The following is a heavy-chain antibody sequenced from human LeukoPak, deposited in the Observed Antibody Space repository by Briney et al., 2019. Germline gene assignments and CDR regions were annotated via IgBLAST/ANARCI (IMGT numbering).Heavy chain of an antibody. V-gene: IGHV3-23*01. J-gene: IGHJ4*02. CDR3: AKEGDDY. D-gene: IGHD3-16*01. CDR2: IDYDGGSG. Sequence: GGSLRLSCTVSGFTLSSYEMSWIRQAPGKGLEWVSSIDYDGGSGHYADSVKGRFTISRDSSNNTLFLHLNSLRGEDTAVYYCAKEGDDYWGQGTLVTVSS. CDR1: GFTLSSYE.